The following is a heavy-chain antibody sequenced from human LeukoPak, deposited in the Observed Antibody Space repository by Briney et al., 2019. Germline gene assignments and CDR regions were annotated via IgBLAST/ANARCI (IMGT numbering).Heavy chain of an antibody. Sequence: GGSLRLSCAASGFSFSSYAMSWVRQAPGKGLEWVSYISSSGSTIYYADSVKGRFTISRDNAKNSLYLQMNSLRAEDTAVYYCARSSSGGSDVDYWGQGTLVTVSS. V-gene: IGHV3-48*04. J-gene: IGHJ4*02. CDR1: GFSFSSYA. D-gene: IGHD1-26*01. CDR2: ISSSGSTI. CDR3: ARSSSGGSDVDY.